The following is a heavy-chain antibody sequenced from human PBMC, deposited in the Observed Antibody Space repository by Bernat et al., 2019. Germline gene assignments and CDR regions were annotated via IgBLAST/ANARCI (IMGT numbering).Heavy chain of an antibody. Sequence: EVQLLESGGGLVQPGGSLRLSCAASGFTFSSHAMTWVRQAPGKGLEWVSTVTHSGGTAFYADSVKGRYTISRDNSKNTLYLQMSSLRAEDTAVYYCAKDGNAINYYYRMDVWGKGATVTVSS. J-gene: IGHJ6*04. CDR3: AKDGNAINYYYRMDV. D-gene: IGHD5-24*01. CDR1: GFTFSSHA. CDR2: VTHSGGTA. V-gene: IGHV3-23*01.